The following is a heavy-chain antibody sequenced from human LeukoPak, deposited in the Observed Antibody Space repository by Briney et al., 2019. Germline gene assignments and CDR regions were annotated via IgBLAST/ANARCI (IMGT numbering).Heavy chain of an antibody. CDR1: GGSISSSSYY. CDR3: ARYLGSSWYYYFDY. Sequence: SETLSLTRTVSGGSISSSSYYWGWIRQPPGKGLEWIGSIYYSGSTYYNPSLKSRVTISVDPSKNQFSLKLSSVTAADTAVYYGARYLGSSWYYYFDYWGQGTLVTVSS. J-gene: IGHJ4*02. V-gene: IGHV4-39*01. D-gene: IGHD6-13*01. CDR2: IYYSGST.